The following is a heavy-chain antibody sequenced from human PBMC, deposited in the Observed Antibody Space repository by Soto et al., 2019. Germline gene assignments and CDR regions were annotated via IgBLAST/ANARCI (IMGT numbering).Heavy chain of an antibody. V-gene: IGHV4-39*07. CDR3: ARSRTTVTPSGFQH. CDR2: IYYSGST. Sequence: SETLSLTCTVSGGSISSSSYYWGWIRQPPGKGLEWIGSIYYSGSTYYNPSLKSRVTISVDTSKNQFSLKLSSVTAEDTAVYYCARSRTTVTPSGFQHWGQGTLVTVSS. J-gene: IGHJ1*01. D-gene: IGHD4-17*01. CDR1: GGSISSSSYY.